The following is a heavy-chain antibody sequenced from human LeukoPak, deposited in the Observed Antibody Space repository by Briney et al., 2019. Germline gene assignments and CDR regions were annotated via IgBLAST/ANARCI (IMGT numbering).Heavy chain of an antibody. CDR2: IYTSGST. D-gene: IGHD2-2*01. V-gene: IGHV4-4*07. J-gene: IGHJ6*02. Sequence: SETLSLTCTVSGGSISSYYWSWIRQPAGKGLEWIGRIYTSGSTNYNPSLKSRVTMSVDTSKNQFSLKLSSVTAADTAVYYCARDSRACSSTSCYPGDYYYGMDVWDQGTTVTVSS. CDR1: GGSISSYY. CDR3: ARDSRACSSTSCYPGDYYYGMDV.